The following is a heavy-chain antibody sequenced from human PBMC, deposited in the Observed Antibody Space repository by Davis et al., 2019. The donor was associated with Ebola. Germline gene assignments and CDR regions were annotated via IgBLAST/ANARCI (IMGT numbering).Heavy chain of an antibody. Sequence: ASVKVSCKASGYTFTSYAMHWVRQAPGQRLEWMGWINAGNGNTKYSQKFQGRVTITRDTSASTAYMELSSLRSEDTAVYYCARGPGAYAILGEWLDYWGQGTLVTVSS. V-gene: IGHV1-3*01. J-gene: IGHJ4*02. CDR2: INAGNGNT. CDR1: GYTFTSYA. D-gene: IGHD2-8*01. CDR3: ARGPGAYAILGEWLDY.